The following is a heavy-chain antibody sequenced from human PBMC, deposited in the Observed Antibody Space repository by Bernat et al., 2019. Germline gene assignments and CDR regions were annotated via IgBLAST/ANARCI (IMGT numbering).Heavy chain of an antibody. CDR1: GGSISSSSYY. CDR2: IYYSGST. Sequence: QLQLQESGPGLVKPSETLSLTCTVSGGSISSSSYYWGCIRQPPGKGLEWIGSIYYSGSTYYNPSLKSRVTISVDTSKNQFSLKLSSVTAADTAVYYCAREPRITMIVVANDAFDIWGQGTMVTVSS. V-gene: IGHV4-39*01. J-gene: IGHJ3*02. CDR3: AREPRITMIVVANDAFDI. D-gene: IGHD3-22*01.